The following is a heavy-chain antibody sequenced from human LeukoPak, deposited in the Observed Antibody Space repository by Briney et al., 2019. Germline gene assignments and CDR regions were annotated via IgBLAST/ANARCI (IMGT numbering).Heavy chain of an antibody. D-gene: IGHD2-21*02. Sequence: PGGSLRLSSAASGFTFSDAWMNWVRQAPGKGLEWLGRIKKKVEGETTHYAAPVKGRFSISRDDSKNMLYLQMSSLKSEDTAIYYCTSRVVTTNDYWGHGTLVTVSS. J-gene: IGHJ4*01. V-gene: IGHV3-15*01. CDR3: TSRVVTTNDY. CDR1: GFTFSDAW. CDR2: IKKKVEGETT.